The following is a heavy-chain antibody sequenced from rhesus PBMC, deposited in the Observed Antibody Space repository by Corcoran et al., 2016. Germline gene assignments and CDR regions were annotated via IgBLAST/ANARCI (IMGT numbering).Heavy chain of an antibody. CDR2: IYSNSEIT. CDR1: GGSISSGYSY. D-gene: IGHD6-25*01. CDR3: ARTYSGSWNRFDV. Sequence: QVQLQESGPGVVKPSETLSLTCAVSGGSISSGYSYWIWIRQPPGKGLGCIGGIYSNSEITKYNPSRKSRVTISKDTAKNQVSLKLSSVTAADTAGYYCARTYSGSWNRFDVGGAGVVVTVSS. J-gene: IGHJ5-1*01. V-gene: IGHV4S12*01.